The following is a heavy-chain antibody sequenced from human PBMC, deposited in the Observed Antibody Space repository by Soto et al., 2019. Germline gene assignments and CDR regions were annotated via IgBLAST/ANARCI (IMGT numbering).Heavy chain of an antibody. CDR3: AREGYTFGPGAVRGAFDI. D-gene: IGHD1-1*01. J-gene: IGHJ3*02. V-gene: IGHV1-69*15. Sequence: QVQLVQSETEMRKPGSSVKVSCKASGGTFGSNAISWVRQAPGQGLEWMGNIIPIFGTTKNAQNFQGRVTITADESTNIAYMELSSLRSEDTAIYYCAREGYTFGPGAVRGAFDIWGQGTMVTVSS. CDR1: GGTFGSNA. CDR2: IIPIFGTT.